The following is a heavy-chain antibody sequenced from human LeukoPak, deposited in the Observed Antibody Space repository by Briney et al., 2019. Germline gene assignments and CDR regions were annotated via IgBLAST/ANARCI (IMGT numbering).Heavy chain of an antibody. J-gene: IGHJ3*02. Sequence: GASLQISCQGSGYSFTSYWIGWVRQMPGKGLEWMGIIYLGDSDTRYSPSFQGQVTISADKSISTAYPQWSSLKASDTAMYYCARGPFFTMVDAFDIWGQGTMVTVSS. CDR2: IYLGDSDT. CDR1: GYSFTSYW. CDR3: ARGPFFTMVDAFDI. V-gene: IGHV5-51*01. D-gene: IGHD3-10*01.